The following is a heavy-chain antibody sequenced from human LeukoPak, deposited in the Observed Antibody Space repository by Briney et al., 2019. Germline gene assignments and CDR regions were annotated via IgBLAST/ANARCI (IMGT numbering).Heavy chain of an antibody. Sequence: SETLSLTCTVSGGSISSYYWSGIRQPPGKGLEWIGCISTSGSTNYNPSLKSRVTMSVDTSNNQFSLKLSSVTAADTAVYYCARVSHYYDSSGYYYVRAFDIWGQGTMVTVSS. CDR3: ARVSHYYDSSGYYYVRAFDI. V-gene: IGHV4-4*07. D-gene: IGHD3-22*01. J-gene: IGHJ3*02. CDR1: GGSISSYY. CDR2: ISTSGST.